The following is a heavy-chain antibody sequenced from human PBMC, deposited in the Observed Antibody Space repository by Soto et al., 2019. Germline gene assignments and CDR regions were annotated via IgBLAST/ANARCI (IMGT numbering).Heavy chain of an antibody. J-gene: IGHJ4*02. V-gene: IGHV3-23*01. D-gene: IGHD6-13*01. CDR3: AKTGYNSDY. Sequence: XGSLGLSCAASGFTFSGYAMSWVRQAPGKGLEWVSAISGSGANTNFADSVKGRFTISRDNSKNTLYLQMNSLRAEDTAVYYCAKTGYNSDYWGQGTLVTVSS. CDR1: GFTFSGYA. CDR2: ISGSGANT.